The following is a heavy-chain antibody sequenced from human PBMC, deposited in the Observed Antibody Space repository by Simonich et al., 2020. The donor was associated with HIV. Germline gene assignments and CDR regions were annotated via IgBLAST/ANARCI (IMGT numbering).Heavy chain of an antibody. V-gene: IGHV3-30*07. CDR1: GFTFSSYA. Sequence: QVQLVESGGGVVQPGRSLRLSCAASGFTFSSYAMHWVRQAPGKGLEWVAVISYDGINKYYADSVKGRLTITRDNSKNTLYLQMNSLRAEDTAVYYCASGGSISSVWADDYWGQGTLVTVSS. CDR2: ISYDGINK. J-gene: IGHJ4*02. D-gene: IGHD3-16*01. CDR3: ASGGSISSVWADDY.